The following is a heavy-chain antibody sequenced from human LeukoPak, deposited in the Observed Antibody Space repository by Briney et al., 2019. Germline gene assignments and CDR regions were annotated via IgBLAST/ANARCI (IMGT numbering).Heavy chain of an antibody. CDR3: ARATMVRGVIISTAY. D-gene: IGHD3-10*01. V-gene: IGHV1-8*02. CDR1: GYTFTSYG. CDR2: MNPNSGNT. J-gene: IGHJ4*02. Sequence: ASVKVSCKASGYTFTSYGISWVRQATGQGLEWMGWMNPNSGNTGYAQKFQGRVTMTRNTSISTAYMELSSLRSEDTAVYYCARATMVRGVIISTAYWGQGTLVTVSS.